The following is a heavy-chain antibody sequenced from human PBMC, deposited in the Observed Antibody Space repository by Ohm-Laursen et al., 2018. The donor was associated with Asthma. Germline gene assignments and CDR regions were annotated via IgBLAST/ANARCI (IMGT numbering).Heavy chain of an antibody. Sequence: SLRLSCAASGFTFDDYAMHWVRQAPGKGLEWVSGISWNSGSIGYADSVKGRFTISRDNAKNSLYLQMNSLRAEDTAVYYCARGVRGYCSGGSCYTAFDYWGQGTLVTVSS. D-gene: IGHD2-15*01. CDR3: ARGVRGYCSGGSCYTAFDY. CDR1: GFTFDDYA. J-gene: IGHJ4*02. V-gene: IGHV3-9*01. CDR2: ISWNSGSI.